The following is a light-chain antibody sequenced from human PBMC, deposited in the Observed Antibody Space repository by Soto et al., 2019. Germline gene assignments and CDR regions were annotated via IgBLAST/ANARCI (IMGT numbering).Light chain of an antibody. CDR1: QSVSNF. Sequence: EIVLTQSPATLSLSPGEIATLSCRASQSVSNFLAWYQQKPGQAPRLLIYDASTRATGIPARFSGSGSGTDFALTISSLEPEDCAVYYCQQRRTWPPLTFGGGTKVEIK. J-gene: IGKJ4*01. CDR3: QQRRTWPPLT. V-gene: IGKV3-11*01. CDR2: DAS.